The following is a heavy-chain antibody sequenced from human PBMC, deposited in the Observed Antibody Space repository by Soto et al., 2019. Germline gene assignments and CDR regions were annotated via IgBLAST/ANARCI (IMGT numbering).Heavy chain of an antibody. CDR2: ISAYNGNT. Sequence: QDQLVQYGGEVKKPGASVKVSCKASGYSFTNYGITWVRQAPGQGFEWMGWISAYNGNTKYAQKLQGRVNMTTDASTSTAYLELRSLTSDETAVYYCARDRGVAPPVAGNTHYYYYMDVWGKGTTVTVSS. CDR3: ARDRGVAPPVAGNTHYYYYMDV. J-gene: IGHJ6*03. CDR1: GYSFTNYG. D-gene: IGHD6-19*01. V-gene: IGHV1-18*01.